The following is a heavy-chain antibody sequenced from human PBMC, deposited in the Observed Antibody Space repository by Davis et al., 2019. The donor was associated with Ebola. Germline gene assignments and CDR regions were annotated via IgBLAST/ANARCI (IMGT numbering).Heavy chain of an antibody. CDR3: ARGGVAYSDLDY. CDR1: GYTFTGYY. J-gene: IGHJ4*02. D-gene: IGHD2-21*01. Sequence: ASVKVSCKASGYTFTGYYMHWVRQAPGQGLEWMGRINPNSGGTNYAQKFQGRVTMTKDTSISTAYMELSRLRSDDTAVYFCARGGVAYSDLDYWGQGTLVAVSS. CDR2: INPNSGGT. V-gene: IGHV1-2*06.